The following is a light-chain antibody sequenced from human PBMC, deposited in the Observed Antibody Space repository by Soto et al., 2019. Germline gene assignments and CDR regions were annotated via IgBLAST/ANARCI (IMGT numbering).Light chain of an antibody. Sequence: DIQMTQSPATLSASVGDRVTITCRASQSIVSYLNWYQQKSEKAPKVLIYAASSLQSGVPSRFSGSRSGTDFILTISSLHPEDFATYYCQQTYSLPYTFGQGTKLELK. CDR1: QSIVSY. CDR2: AAS. J-gene: IGKJ2*01. CDR3: QQTYSLPYT. V-gene: IGKV1-39*01.